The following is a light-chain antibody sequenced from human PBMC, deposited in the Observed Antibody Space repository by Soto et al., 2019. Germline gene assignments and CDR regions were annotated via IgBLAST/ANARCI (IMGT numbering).Light chain of an antibody. Sequence: EILMTQSPATLSVSPGETATLSCRASQSVSTKLAWYQQKPGQAPRLLIYDTSKRVTGIPARFSGSGSGTDFTLTISRLEPEDFAVYCCQQYGSSPWTFGQGTKVDIK. CDR3: QQYGSSPWT. CDR1: QSVSTK. CDR2: DTS. V-gene: IGKV3-20*01. J-gene: IGKJ1*01.